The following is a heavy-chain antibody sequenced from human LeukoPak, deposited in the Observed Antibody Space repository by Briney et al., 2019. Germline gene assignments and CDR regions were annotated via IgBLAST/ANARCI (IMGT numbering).Heavy chain of an antibody. D-gene: IGHD6-13*01. Sequence: PSETLSLTCTVSGGSISSISYYWGWIRQPPGKGLEWIGSIYYSGSTYYNPSLKSRVTISVDTSKNQFSLKLSSVTAADTAVYYCATDRIAAAGTPFYYYYGMDVWGQGTTVTVSS. V-gene: IGHV4-39*07. CDR3: ATDRIAAAGTPFYYYYGMDV. J-gene: IGHJ6*02. CDR1: GGSISSISYY. CDR2: IYYSGST.